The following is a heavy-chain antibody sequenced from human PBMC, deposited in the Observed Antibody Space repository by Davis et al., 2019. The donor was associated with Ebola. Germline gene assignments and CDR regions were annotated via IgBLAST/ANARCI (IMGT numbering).Heavy chain of an antibody. J-gene: IGHJ5*02. Sequence: SVKVSCKVSGGTFSSFAINWVRQARGQRLEWIGWIVIGSGHTTYAQKFQDRVTITRDMSTNTVYMELSRLRSEDTAVYYCAAWVLGYCTDNSCYTSYNWFDPWGQGTLVTVSS. D-gene: IGHD2-2*01. V-gene: IGHV1-58*02. CDR3: AAWVLGYCTDNSCYTSYNWFDP. CDR1: GGTFSSFA. CDR2: IVIGSGHT.